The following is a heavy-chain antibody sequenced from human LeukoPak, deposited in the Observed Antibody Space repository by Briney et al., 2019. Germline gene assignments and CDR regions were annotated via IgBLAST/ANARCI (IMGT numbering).Heavy chain of an antibody. CDR1: GFTFSSYS. J-gene: IGHJ4*02. CDR2: TTSTSRTI. D-gene: IGHD5-24*01. Sequence: GGSLRLSCAASGFTFSSYSMNWVRQAPGKGLEWLSYTTSTSRTIYYADSVEGRFTISRDNAKNSLYLQMNSLRVEDTAVYYCARDRDGYNSSPFEYWGQGTLVTVSS. CDR3: ARDRDGYNSSPFEY. V-gene: IGHV3-48*04.